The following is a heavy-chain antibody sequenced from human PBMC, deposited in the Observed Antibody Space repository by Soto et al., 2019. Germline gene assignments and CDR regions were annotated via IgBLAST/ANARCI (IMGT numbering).Heavy chain of an antibody. D-gene: IGHD6-19*01. J-gene: IGHJ6*02. Sequence: GESLKISCKASGFSFTTYWLAWVRQMPGKGLEWVGIINPGDSDTRYNPSFQGEVTISADRSITTAYLQWSSLKASDTAIYYCARHEQFYYYYYGMDVWGQGTTVTVSS. CDR1: GFSFTTYW. CDR2: INPGDSDT. V-gene: IGHV5-51*01. CDR3: ARHEQFYYYYYGMDV.